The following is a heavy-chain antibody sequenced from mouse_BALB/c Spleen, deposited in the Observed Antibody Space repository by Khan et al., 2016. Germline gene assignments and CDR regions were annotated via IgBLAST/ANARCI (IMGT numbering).Heavy chain of an antibody. V-gene: IGHV9-3-1*01. CDR3: AREVITTSGASAY. CDR2: INTYTGEP. J-gene: IGHJ3*01. CDR1: GYTFTNYG. D-gene: IGHD2-4*01. Sequence: QIQLVQSGPELKKPGETVKISCKASGYTFTNYGMNWVKQAPGKGLKWMGWINTYTGEPTYADDFKGRFAFSLETSASTAYLQINNLKNEDTATYFCAREVITTSGASAYWGQGTLVTVSA.